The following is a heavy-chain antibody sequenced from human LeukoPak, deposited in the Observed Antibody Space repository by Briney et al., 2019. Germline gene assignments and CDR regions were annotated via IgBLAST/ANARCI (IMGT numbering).Heavy chain of an antibody. CDR2: ISGSGDST. Sequence: PGGSLRLSCAASGFTFSDYYMSWIRQAPGKGLEWVSAISGSGDSTYYADSVKGRFTISRDNSKNTLYLQMNSLRAEDTAVYYCAKVGTYDFWSGNYMDVWGKGTTVTVSS. V-gene: IGHV3-23*01. CDR3: AKVGTYDFWSGNYMDV. D-gene: IGHD3-3*01. J-gene: IGHJ6*03. CDR1: GFTFSDYY.